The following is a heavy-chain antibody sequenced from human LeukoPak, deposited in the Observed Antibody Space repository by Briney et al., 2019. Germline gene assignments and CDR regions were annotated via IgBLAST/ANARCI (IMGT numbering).Heavy chain of an antibody. CDR2: IYYSGST. V-gene: IGHV4-39*01. J-gene: IGHJ4*02. CDR3: ARQLGYCSSTSCYADKVDY. CDR1: GGSISSSSYY. Sequence: SETLSLTCTVSGGSISSSSYYWGWIRQPPGKGLEWIGSIYYSGSTYYNPSLKSRVTISVDTSKNQFSLKLSSVTAAGTAVYYCARQLGYCSSTSCYADKVDYWGQGTLVTVSS. D-gene: IGHD2-2*01.